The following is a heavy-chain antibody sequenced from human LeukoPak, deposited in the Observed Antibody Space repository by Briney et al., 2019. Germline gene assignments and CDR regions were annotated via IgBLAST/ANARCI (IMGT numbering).Heavy chain of an antibody. CDR2: INHSGST. CDR1: GGSFSGYY. V-gene: IGHV4-34*01. Sequence: SETLSLTCAVYGGSFSGYYWSWIRQPPGKGLEWMGEINHSGSTNSNPSLKSRVTISVDTSKNQFSLKLSSVTAADTAVYYCARDLRVDYYGSGRLNWFDPWGQGTLVTVSS. D-gene: IGHD3-10*01. CDR3: ARDLRVDYYGSGRLNWFDP. J-gene: IGHJ5*02.